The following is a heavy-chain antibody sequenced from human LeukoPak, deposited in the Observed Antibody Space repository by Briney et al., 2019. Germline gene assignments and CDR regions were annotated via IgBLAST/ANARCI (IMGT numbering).Heavy chain of an antibody. CDR2: IKKDGSER. V-gene: IGHV3-7*01. D-gene: IGHD1-26*01. CDR3: ARDQVGLSDAFDV. CDR1: GFNFRSHL. J-gene: IGHJ3*01. Sequence: GGSLRLSCAASGFNFRSHLMSWVRQAPGKGLEWVANIKKDGSERYYVDFVKGRFTISRDNAKNSLYLQMNSLRVEDTAVYYCARDQVGLSDAFDVWGQGTMVTVSS.